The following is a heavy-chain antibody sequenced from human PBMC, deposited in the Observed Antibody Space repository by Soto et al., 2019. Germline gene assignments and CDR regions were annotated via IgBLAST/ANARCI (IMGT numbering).Heavy chain of an antibody. Sequence: QMHLVQSGPEVKRPGTSLKVSCKASGFTFSSSAVQWVRQARGQPLEWIGWIVLGNGNTNYAQKFQQRVTITRDMSTSTAYMEVRSLTYEDTAVYYCATRIGNIGWYWLDTWGQGTLSPSPQ. J-gene: IGHJ5*02. V-gene: IGHV1-58*01. D-gene: IGHD6-19*01. CDR3: ATRIGNIGWYWLDT. CDR2: IVLGNGNT. CDR1: GFTFSSSA.